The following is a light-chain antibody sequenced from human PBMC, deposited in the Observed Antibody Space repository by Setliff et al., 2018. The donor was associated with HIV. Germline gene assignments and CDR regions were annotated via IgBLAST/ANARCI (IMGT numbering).Light chain of an antibody. CDR2: EVS. CDR3: SSYTITSTYV. V-gene: IGLV2-14*01. J-gene: IGLJ1*01. Sequence: QSVLTQPASVSGSPGQSITISCTGTSSDVGGYNYVSWYQQHPGKAPKLMIYEVSNRPSWISNRFSGSKSGNTASLTISGLQAEDEADYYCSSYTITSTYVFGTGTKVTVL. CDR1: SSDVGGYNY.